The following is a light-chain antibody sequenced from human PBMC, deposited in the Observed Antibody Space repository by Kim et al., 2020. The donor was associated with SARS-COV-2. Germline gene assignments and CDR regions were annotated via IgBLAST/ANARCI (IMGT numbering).Light chain of an antibody. Sequence: SASVGDRVTLTCRASQSIANYLNWYQQKPGKAPKLLISATSTLQSGVPSRFSGSGSGTDFILTISSLQPEDFATYYCQQSDSTPYTFGQGTRLEI. CDR3: QQSDSTPYT. CDR1: QSIANY. CDR2: ATS. J-gene: IGKJ2*01. V-gene: IGKV1-39*01.